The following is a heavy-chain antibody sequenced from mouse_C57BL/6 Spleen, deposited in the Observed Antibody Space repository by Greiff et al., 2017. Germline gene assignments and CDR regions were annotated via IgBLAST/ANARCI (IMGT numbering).Heavy chain of an antibody. CDR2: INPNNGGT. CDR3: ARDDYDVGY. J-gene: IGHJ2*01. D-gene: IGHD2-4*01. Sequence: VQLQQSGPELVKPGASVKISCKASGYTFTDYYMNWVKQSHGKSLEWIGDINPNNGGTSYNQKFKGKATLTVDKSSSTAYMELRSLTSEDSAVYYCARDDYDVGYWGQGTTLTVSS. V-gene: IGHV1-26*01. CDR1: GYTFTDYY.